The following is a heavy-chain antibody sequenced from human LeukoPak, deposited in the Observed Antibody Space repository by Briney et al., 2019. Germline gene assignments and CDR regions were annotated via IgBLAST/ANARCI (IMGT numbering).Heavy chain of an antibody. J-gene: IGHJ4*02. V-gene: IGHV1-46*01. D-gene: IGHD3-10*01. CDR3: ARETAAYGSGSSLGY. CDR2: INPSGGST. CDR1: GYTFSNYY. Sequence: ASVKVSCKASGYTFSNYYIHWVRQAPGQGLEWMGIINPSGGSTSNAYKFQGRVTMTRDTSTSTVYMDLRSLTSEDTAIYYCARETAAYGSGSSLGYWGQGTLVTVSS.